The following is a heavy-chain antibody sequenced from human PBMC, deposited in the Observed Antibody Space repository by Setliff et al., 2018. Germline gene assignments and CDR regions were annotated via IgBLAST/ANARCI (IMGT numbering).Heavy chain of an antibody. Sequence: GASVKVSCKASGYTFTSYYMHWVRQAPGQGLEWMGIINPSGGSTSYAQKFQGRVTMTRDTSTSTVYMELSSLRSEDTAVYYCATSYYGDYETDYWGQGTLVTVSS. V-gene: IGHV1-46*01. D-gene: IGHD4-17*01. J-gene: IGHJ4*02. CDR3: ATSYYGDYETDY. CDR2: INPSGGST. CDR1: GYTFTSYY.